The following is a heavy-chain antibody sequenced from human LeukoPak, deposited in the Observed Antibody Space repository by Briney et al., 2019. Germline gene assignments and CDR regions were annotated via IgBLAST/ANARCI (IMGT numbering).Heavy chain of an antibody. CDR2: IKSKTDGGTT. Sequence: PGGSLRLSCVASGFNFNNAWMSWVRQAPGKGLEWVGRIKSKTDGGTTDYTAPVNGRFSISRDDSLNTLYLQMNTLKAEDTAVYYCATYNYGSFFYGTISYWGQGTLVTVSS. CDR1: GFNFNNAW. D-gene: IGHD3-10*01. CDR3: ATYNYGSFFYGTISY. J-gene: IGHJ4*02. V-gene: IGHV3-15*01.